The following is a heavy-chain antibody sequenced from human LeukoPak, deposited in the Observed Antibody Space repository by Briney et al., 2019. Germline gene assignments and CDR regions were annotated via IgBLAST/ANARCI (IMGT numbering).Heavy chain of an antibody. J-gene: IGHJ4*02. CDR2: ISSGSTYI. CDR1: GFTFSSYG. V-gene: IGHV3-21*01. D-gene: IGHD3-16*01. CDR3: ARTGYGYNYFDY. Sequence: GGSLRLSCAASGFTFSSYGMNWVGQAPGKGLEGVSSISSGSTYIYYADSMKGRFTISRDNAKNSLYLQMNSLRAEDTAVYYCARTGYGYNYFDYWGQGTLVTVSS.